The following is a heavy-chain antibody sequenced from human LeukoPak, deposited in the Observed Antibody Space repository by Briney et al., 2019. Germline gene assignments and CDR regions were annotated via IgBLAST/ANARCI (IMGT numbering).Heavy chain of an antibody. Sequence: KPSETLSLTCSVYGGSFSGYCWSWIRQPPGKGLEWIGEINQSGSTNYNPSLRTRVTISLDRSKDQFSLKLTSVTAADTAVYYCTRGKPETVFDSWGRGTLVTVSS. CDR2: INQSGST. CDR3: TRGKPETVFDS. J-gene: IGHJ4*01. V-gene: IGHV4-34*01. CDR1: GGSFSGYC.